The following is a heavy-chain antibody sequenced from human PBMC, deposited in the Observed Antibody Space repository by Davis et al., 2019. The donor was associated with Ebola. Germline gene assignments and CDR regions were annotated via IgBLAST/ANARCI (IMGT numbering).Heavy chain of an antibody. J-gene: IGHJ4*02. V-gene: IGHV1-2*02. CDR1: GYTFTGYY. D-gene: IGHD6-19*01. CDR2: INPNSGGT. CDR3: ARDGHSSGWSQFDY. Sequence: ASVKVSCKASGYTFTGYYMHWVRQAPGQGLEWMGWINPNSGGTNYAQKFQGRVTMTRDTSISTAYMELSRLRSDDTAVYYCARDGHSSGWSQFDYWGQGTLVTVSS.